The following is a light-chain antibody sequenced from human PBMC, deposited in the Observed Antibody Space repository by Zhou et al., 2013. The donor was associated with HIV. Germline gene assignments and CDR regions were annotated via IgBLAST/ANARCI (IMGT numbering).Light chain of an antibody. V-gene: IGKV1-8*01. J-gene: IGKJ3*01. CDR3: QQYHSSPFT. Sequence: AIRITQSPSSLSASTGDRVTITCRASQGVSGYLAWYQQKPGKAPKLLISATFTLETGVPSRFSGSGSGTEFSLTINCLQSEDFATYYCQQYHSSPFTFGPGTRVD. CDR1: QGVSGY. CDR2: ATF.